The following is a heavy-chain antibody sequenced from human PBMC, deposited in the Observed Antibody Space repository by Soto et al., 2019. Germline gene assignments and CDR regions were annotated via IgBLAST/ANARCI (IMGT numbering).Heavy chain of an antibody. Sequence: GASVKVSFKASGYTFTRYGIVWVRQAPGQGLEWLGVVNPSSGTTTYAQKFHGRVAMTRDTSTSTVYMELSSLRSEDTAVYYCGREYYYGSGNYNRLDVWGQGTTVTVSS. J-gene: IGHJ6*02. V-gene: IGHV1-46*03. D-gene: IGHD3-10*01. CDR2: VNPSSGTT. CDR1: GYTFTRYG. CDR3: GREYYYGSGNYNRLDV.